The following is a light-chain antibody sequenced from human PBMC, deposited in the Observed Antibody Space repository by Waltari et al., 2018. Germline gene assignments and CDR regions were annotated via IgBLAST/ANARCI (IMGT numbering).Light chain of an antibody. V-gene: IGKV1-6*01. CDR2: AAS. CDR3: LQDYSYPYT. Sequence: AIQMTQSPSSLSTFVGDRVTITCRASQDIRNDLGWYQQKSGKAPKLLIYAASSLQSGAPSRFSGSGSGTECTPTISGLQPEDFATFYCLQDYSYPYTLGQGTKLEIK. J-gene: IGKJ2*01. CDR1: QDIRND.